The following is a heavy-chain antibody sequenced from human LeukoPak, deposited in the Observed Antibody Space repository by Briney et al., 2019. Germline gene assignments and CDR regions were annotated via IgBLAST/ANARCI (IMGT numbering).Heavy chain of an antibody. CDR2: IYNIGST. CDR3: ARPRWQQLGDPFTI. D-gene: IGHD5-24*01. Sequence: PSETLSLTCSVSGGSISSGSYSWVWIRQPPGEGLEWIGSIYNIGSTYYSPSLKSRVTISIDTSKNQFSLKLSSVNAADTAVYYCARPRWQQLGDPFTIWGQGTMVTVSS. J-gene: IGHJ3*02. V-gene: IGHV4-39*01. CDR1: GGSISSGSYS.